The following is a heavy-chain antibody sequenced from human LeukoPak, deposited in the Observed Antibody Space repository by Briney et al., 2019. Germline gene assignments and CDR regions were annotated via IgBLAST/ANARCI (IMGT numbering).Heavy chain of an antibody. J-gene: IGHJ4*02. D-gene: IGHD2-2*01. CDR1: GFTVISNY. Sequence: GGSLRLSCAASGFTVISNYMSWVRQAPGKGLGWVSGIYSGGSTYYADSVKGRFTISRDNSKNTLYLQMNSLRAEDTALYYCARVPDAMLGYFDYWGQGTLVTVSS. CDR3: ARVPDAMLGYFDY. V-gene: IGHV3-53*01. CDR2: IYSGGST.